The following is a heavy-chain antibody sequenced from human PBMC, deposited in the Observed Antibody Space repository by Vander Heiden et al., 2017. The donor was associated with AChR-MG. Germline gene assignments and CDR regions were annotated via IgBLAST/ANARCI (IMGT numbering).Heavy chain of an antibody. CDR3: AKDDISGYYSIDY. CDR2: ISGIGGST. Sequence: EVQLLESGGGLVQPGGSLGPSCAASGFPSSSYAMSGVRQAPGKGLEWFSAISGIGGSTYYADSVKGRFTISRDNSKNTLYLQMNSLRAEDTAVDYCAKDDISGYYSIDYWGQGTLVTVSS. CDR1: GFPSSSYA. J-gene: IGHJ4*02. V-gene: IGHV3-23*01. D-gene: IGHD3-22*01.